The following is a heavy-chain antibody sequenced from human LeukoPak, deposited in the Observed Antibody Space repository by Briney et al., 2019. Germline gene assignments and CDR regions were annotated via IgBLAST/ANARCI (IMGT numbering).Heavy chain of an antibody. CDR2: INTSGKYI. J-gene: IGHJ2*01. CDR1: GFTFSDYY. V-gene: IGHV3-11*03. CDR3: ARPRIAWSSHWYFEV. D-gene: IGHD3-9*01. Sequence: AGSLRLACAASGFTFSDYYMGWIRQAPGKGLEWVSYINTSGKYIKDADSVKGRFTISRDNAKNSLFLRMSSLRVEDTAVYYCARPRIAWSSHWYFEVWGRGTRVTVSS.